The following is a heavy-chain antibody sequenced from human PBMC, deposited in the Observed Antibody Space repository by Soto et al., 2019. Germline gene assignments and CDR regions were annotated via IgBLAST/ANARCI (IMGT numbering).Heavy chain of an antibody. Sequence: EVQLVQSGAEVKKPGTTVKISCRVSGYTFTDYYIHWVQQAPGKGLEWLGLVDPEDAETIYAERFQGRVSITADTSPDTAYMELRSLRSEDTAIYYCAYGSGSDLHYFEYWGQGTLVTVSS. V-gene: IGHV1-69-2*01. D-gene: IGHD3-10*01. CDR3: AYGSGSDLHYFEY. J-gene: IGHJ4*02. CDR1: GYTFTDYY. CDR2: VDPEDAET.